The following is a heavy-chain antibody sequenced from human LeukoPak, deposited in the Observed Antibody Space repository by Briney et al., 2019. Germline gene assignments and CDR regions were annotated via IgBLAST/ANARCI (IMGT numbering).Heavy chain of an antibody. Sequence: GGSLRLSCAASGFTFSDYYMSWIRQAPGKGLEWVSYISSSSSYTDYADSVKGRFTISRDNAKNSLYLQMNSLRAEDTAVYYCARSVGYCSGGSCYPGYFQHWGQGTLVTVSS. CDR1: GFTFSDYY. V-gene: IGHV3-11*06. CDR3: ARSVGYCSGGSCYPGYFQH. D-gene: IGHD2-15*01. CDR2: ISSSSSYT. J-gene: IGHJ1*01.